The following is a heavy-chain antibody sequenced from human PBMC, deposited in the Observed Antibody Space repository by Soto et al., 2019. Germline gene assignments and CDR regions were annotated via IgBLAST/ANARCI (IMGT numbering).Heavy chain of an antibody. CDR3: ARDFGAHIGVVTAAFDY. D-gene: IGHD2-21*02. CDR2: ISYDGSNK. CDR1: GFTFSSYA. V-gene: IGHV3-30-3*01. J-gene: IGHJ4*02. Sequence: ESGGGVVQPGRSLRLSCAASGFTFSSYAMHWVRQAPGKGLEWVAVISYDGSNKYYADSVKGRFTISRDNSKNTLYRQMNGLRAEDTAVCYCARDFGAHIGVVTAAFDYWCQETMVTVSS.